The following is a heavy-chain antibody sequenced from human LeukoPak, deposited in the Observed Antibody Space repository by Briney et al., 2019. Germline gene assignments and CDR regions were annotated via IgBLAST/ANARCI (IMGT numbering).Heavy chain of an antibody. Sequence: GESLRISCKSSEYSFSTYWIGLVRQIPGKGLEWVGIIYPADSDTRYSPSFQGQVTISVDKSLSTAYLPWSTLQASDSAMYYCARAGLDFGFGQLDIDYWGQGTLVTVSS. D-gene: IGHD3-10*01. CDR2: IYPADSDT. CDR1: EYSFSTYW. V-gene: IGHV5-51*01. CDR3: ARAGLDFGFGQLDIDY. J-gene: IGHJ4*02.